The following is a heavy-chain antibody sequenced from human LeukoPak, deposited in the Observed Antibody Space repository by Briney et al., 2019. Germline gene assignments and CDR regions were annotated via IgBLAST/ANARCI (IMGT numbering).Heavy chain of an antibody. J-gene: IGHJ4*02. CDR1: GFTFSSYE. CDR3: ARATYYDILTGLDY. D-gene: IGHD3-9*01. Sequence: GGSLRLSCAASGFTFSSYEMNWVRQAPGKGLEWVSYISSSGSTIYYADSVKGRFTISRDNAKNSLYLQMNSLRAEDTAVYCCARATYYDILTGLDYWGQGTLVTVSS. V-gene: IGHV3-48*03. CDR2: ISSSGSTI.